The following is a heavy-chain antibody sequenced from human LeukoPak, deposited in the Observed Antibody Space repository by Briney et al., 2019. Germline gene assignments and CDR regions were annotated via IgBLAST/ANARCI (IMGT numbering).Heavy chain of an antibody. CDR3: ARAPRWSGSTSYFDY. CDR2: IYYSGST. Sequence: SETLSLTCTPSGGSISSYFWSWVRQPPGKKLEWMAYIYYSGSTNYNPSLKSRVTISVDTSKNQFSLKLSSMTAADTAVYYCARAPRWSGSTSYFDYWRQGTLVTVCS. V-gene: IGHV4-59*01. J-gene: IGHJ4*02. D-gene: IGHD3-10*02. CDR1: GGSISSYF.